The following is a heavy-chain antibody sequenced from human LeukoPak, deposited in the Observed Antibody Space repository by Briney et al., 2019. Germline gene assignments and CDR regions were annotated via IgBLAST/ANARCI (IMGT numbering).Heavy chain of an antibody. CDR3: ARHPSGRFLNGFDP. CDR2: IYPGDSDT. V-gene: IGHV5-51*01. J-gene: IGHJ5*02. D-gene: IGHD1-26*01. CDR1: GYTFPNYW. Sequence: GESLKISCKGSGYTFPNYWIAWVRQMPGKGLEWMGSIYPGDSDTRYSPSFQGQVTISADKSINSAYLQWGSLKASDTAMYYCARHPSGRFLNGFDPWGQGTLVTVSS.